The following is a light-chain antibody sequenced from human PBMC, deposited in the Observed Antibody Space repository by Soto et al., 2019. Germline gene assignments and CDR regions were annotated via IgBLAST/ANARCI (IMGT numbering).Light chain of an antibody. Sequence: QSVLTQSPSASGTPGQRVTISCSGSWSNIGSNYVYWYQQLPGAAPKLLIYGTNRRPSGVPDRFSGSKSGSSASLTISGLRSEDEADYFCAAWDESRNSDVIFGGGTKLTVL. CDR1: WSNIGSNY. V-gene: IGLV1-47*02. CDR2: GTN. J-gene: IGLJ2*01. CDR3: AAWDESRNSDVI.